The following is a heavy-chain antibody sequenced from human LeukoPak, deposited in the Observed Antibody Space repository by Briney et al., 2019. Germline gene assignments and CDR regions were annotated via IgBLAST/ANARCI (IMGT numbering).Heavy chain of an antibody. J-gene: IGHJ5*02. CDR3: ARARYCSGGSCYRVNWFDP. CDR2: IIPNFGIA. V-gene: IGHV1-69*04. D-gene: IGHD2-15*01. CDR1: GGTFSSYA. Sequence: ASVKVSCKASGGTFSSYAISWVRQAPGQGLEWMGRIIPNFGIANYAQKFQGRVTITADKSTSTAYMELSSLRSEDTAVYYCARARYCSGGSCYRVNWFDPWGQGTLVTVSS.